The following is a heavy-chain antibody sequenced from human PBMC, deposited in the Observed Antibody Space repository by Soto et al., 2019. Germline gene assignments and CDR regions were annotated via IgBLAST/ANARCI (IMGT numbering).Heavy chain of an antibody. Sequence: GGSLRLSFTASGFTFGDYSIIWVRQAPGNGLEWVGVIRSKAYGGTTEYDACVTGRFTISRDDSKSIAYLQMNSLKTEDTAVYYCTREENHDAFNIWGQGTMVTVSS. CDR3: TREENHDAFNI. J-gene: IGHJ3*02. CDR2: IRSKAYGGTT. CDR1: GFTFGDYS. V-gene: IGHV3-49*04.